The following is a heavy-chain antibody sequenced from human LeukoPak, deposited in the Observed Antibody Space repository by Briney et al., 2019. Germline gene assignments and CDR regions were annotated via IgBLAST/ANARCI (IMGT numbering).Heavy chain of an antibody. CDR1: GFTFGDYA. V-gene: IGHV3-49*04. D-gene: IGHD3-22*01. CDR3: TRVAHYYDSSGGDYFDY. J-gene: IGHJ4*02. CDR2: IRSKAYGGTT. Sequence: GGSLRLSCTASGFTFGDYAMSWVRQAPGKGLEWVGFIRSKAYGGTTEYAASVKGRFTISRDDSKSIAYLQMSSLKTEDTAVYYCTRVAHYYDSSGGDYFDYWGQGTLVTVSS.